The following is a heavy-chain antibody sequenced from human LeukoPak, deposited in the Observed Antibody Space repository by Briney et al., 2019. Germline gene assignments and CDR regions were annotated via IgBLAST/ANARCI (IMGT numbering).Heavy chain of an antibody. CDR2: VSAYNGQI. CDR3: ARDGDTAIRGVNFDY. J-gene: IGHJ4*02. D-gene: IGHD3-10*01. Sequence: ASVKVSCKASGYTFGTYAISWVRQAPGQGLEWMGWVSAYNGQISYAQKFQGRVTMTTDTSTSTGYMDLKSLRSEDTAVYYCARDGDTAIRGVNFDYWGQGTLVTVSS. V-gene: IGHV1-18*04. CDR1: GYTFGTYA.